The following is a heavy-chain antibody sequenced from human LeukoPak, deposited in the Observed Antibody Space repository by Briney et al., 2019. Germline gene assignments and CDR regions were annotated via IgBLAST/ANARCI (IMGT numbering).Heavy chain of an antibody. D-gene: IGHD2-21*02. J-gene: IGHJ4*02. V-gene: IGHV3-30*02. Sequence: GGSLRLSCAASGFTFSSYGMHWVRQAPGKGLEWVAFIRYDGSNKYYADSVKGRFTISRDNSKNTLYLQMNSLRAEDTAVYYCAKDRVAYCGGDCYSFDYWGQGTLVTVSS. CDR3: AKDRVAYCGGDCYSFDY. CDR2: IRYDGSNK. CDR1: GFTFSSYG.